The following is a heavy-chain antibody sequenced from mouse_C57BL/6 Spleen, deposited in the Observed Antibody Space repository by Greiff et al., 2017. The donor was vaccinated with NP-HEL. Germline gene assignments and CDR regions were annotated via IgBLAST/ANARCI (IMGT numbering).Heavy chain of an antibody. CDR1: GYTFTSYW. D-gene: IGHD3-3*01. CDR2: IDPSDSYT. J-gene: IGHJ2*01. CDR3: ARRGGTEY. V-gene: IGHV1-69*01. Sequence: VQLQQSGAELVMPGASVKLSCKASGYTFTSYWMHWVKQRPGQGLEWIGEIDPSDSYTNYNQKFKGKSTLTVDKSSSTAYMQLSSLTSEDSAVYYCARRGGTEYWGQGTTLTVSS.